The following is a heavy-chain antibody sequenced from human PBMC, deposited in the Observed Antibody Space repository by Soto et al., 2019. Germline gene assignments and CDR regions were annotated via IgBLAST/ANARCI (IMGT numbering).Heavy chain of an antibody. J-gene: IGHJ5*01. CDR1: GFRFGDYG. CDR3: SRKFTLSGVVRPTHWFDS. CDR2: ISTEPYGAAT. Sequence: VQLVESGGGLVQPGRSLRLSCATSGFRFGDYGMSWVRQAPGKGLEWVGFISTEPYGAATQYAAAVKGRVTITRDDSKRIDDLQMSRLKNEDTASYYCSRKFTLSGVVRPTHWFDSWGQGTLVTVSS. D-gene: IGHD3-3*01. V-gene: IGHV3-49*04.